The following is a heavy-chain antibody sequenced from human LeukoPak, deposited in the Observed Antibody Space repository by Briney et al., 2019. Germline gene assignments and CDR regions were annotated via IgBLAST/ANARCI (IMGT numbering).Heavy chain of an antibody. CDR2: INHSGST. D-gene: IGHD1-26*01. V-gene: IGHV4-34*01. J-gene: IGHJ4*02. CDR1: GGSFSGYY. CDR3: ARGREGATMWLDYFDY. Sequence: SETLSLTCAVYGGSFSGYYWSWIRQPPGKGLEWIGEINHSGSTNYNPSLKSRVTISVDTSKNQFSLKLSSVTAADTAVYYCARGREGATMWLDYFDYWGQGTLVTVSS.